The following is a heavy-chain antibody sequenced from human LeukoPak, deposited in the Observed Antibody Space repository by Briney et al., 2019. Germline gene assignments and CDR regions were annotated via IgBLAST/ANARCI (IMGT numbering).Heavy chain of an antibody. CDR1: GFTFSSYD. V-gene: IGHV3-23*01. Sequence: GGSLRLSCAASGFTFSSYDMSWVRQAPGKGVEWVSAISGSGGTTYYADSVKGRFTISRDNSKNTLYLRMNSLRAEDTALYYCAKVPGYGYYFDYWGQGTLVTVSS. CDR3: AKVPGYGYYFDY. D-gene: IGHD5-18*01. CDR2: ISGSGGTT. J-gene: IGHJ4*02.